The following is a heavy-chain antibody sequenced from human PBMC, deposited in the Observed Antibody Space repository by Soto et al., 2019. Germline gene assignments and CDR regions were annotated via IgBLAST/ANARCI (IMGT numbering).Heavy chain of an antibody. CDR3: ARDKITGLFDY. V-gene: IGHV4-34*01. CDR2: INHSGST. CDR1: GGSFSGYY. J-gene: IGHJ4*02. Sequence: SETLSLTCAVYGGSFSGYYWTWIRQPPGTGLEWIGEINHSGSTNYNPSLKSRVTISVDTSKNQFSLKLTSVTAADTAVYYCARDKITGLFDYWGQGTLFTVAS. D-gene: IGHD2-8*02.